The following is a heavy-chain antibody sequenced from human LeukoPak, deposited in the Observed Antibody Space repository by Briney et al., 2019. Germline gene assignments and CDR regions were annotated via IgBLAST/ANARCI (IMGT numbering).Heavy chain of an antibody. D-gene: IGHD2-2*01. V-gene: IGHV3-30*03. Sequence: GGSLRLSCAASGFTFSNYTMNWVRQAPGKGLEWVAVISYDGSNKYYADSVKGRFTISRDNSKNTLFLQMNSLRAEDTAVYYCARAGYCSSISCYAFDYWGQGTLVTVSS. CDR1: GFTFSNYT. CDR2: ISYDGSNK. J-gene: IGHJ4*02. CDR3: ARAGYCSSISCYAFDY.